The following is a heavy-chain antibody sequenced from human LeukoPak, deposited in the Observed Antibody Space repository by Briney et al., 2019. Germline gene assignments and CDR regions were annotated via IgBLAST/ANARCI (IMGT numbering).Heavy chain of an antibody. CDR2: IYYSGST. CDR1: GGSISSSSYY. CDR3: ASNIYCSGGSCYDY. D-gene: IGHD2-15*01. J-gene: IGHJ4*02. Sequence: SETLSLTCTVSGGSISSSSYYWGWIRQPPGKGLEWIGSIYYSGSTYYNPSLKSRVTISVDTSKNQFSLKLSSVTAADTAVYYCASNIYCSGGSCYDYWGQGTLVTVSS. V-gene: IGHV4-39*01.